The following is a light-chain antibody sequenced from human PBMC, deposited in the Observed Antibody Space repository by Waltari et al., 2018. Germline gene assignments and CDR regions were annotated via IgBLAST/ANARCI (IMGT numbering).Light chain of an antibody. CDR3: LQYYNTPRT. Sequence: DIVMPQSPDSLAVSLGERATINCNSSQSVLYLSNSKYYLACYQQKPGQPPKLLIYWAFNRESGVPDRFSGSGSGTNFTLTISNLQAEDVAIYYCLQYYNTPRTFGPGTKVDIK. V-gene: IGKV4-1*01. CDR1: QSVLYLSNSKYY. J-gene: IGKJ3*01. CDR2: WAF.